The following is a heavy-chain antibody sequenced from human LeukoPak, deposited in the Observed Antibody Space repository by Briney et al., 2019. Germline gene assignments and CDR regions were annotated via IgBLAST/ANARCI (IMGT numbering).Heavy chain of an antibody. Sequence: GGSLRLSCAASGFTFSSYAMSWVRQAPGKGLEWVSAISGSGGSTYYADSVKGRFTISRDNSKNTLYLQMNSLRAEDTAVYYCAKDSRLGYYDSSGYYYGIGDYWGQGTLVTVSS. J-gene: IGHJ4*02. D-gene: IGHD3-22*01. CDR1: GFTFSSYA. CDR2: ISGSGGST. V-gene: IGHV3-23*01. CDR3: AKDSRLGYYDSSGYYYGIGDY.